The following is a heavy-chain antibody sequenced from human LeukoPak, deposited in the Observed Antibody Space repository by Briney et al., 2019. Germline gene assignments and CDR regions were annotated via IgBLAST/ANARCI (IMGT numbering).Heavy chain of an antibody. CDR2: ISYDGSNK. V-gene: IGHV3-30*18. CDR3: AKARRDYYDASWFDY. CDR1: GFIFGSYG. J-gene: IGHJ4*02. Sequence: GGSLRLSCATSGFIFGSYGMHWVRQAPGKGLEWVAVISYDGSNKDYSDSVKGRFTISRDNSMSTLSLQMDSLRAEDTAVYYCAKARRDYYDASWFDYWGQGTLVTVSS. D-gene: IGHD1-26*01.